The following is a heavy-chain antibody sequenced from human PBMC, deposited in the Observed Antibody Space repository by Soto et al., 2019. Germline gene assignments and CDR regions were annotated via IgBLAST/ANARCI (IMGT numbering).Heavy chain of an antibody. Sequence: QVQVVQSGAEVKKPGSSVKISWKASGRIFSSFPTSWVRQVPGQGLEWVGGVISASGSVTYAPKFQGRVTITAVNSAGIGYIELTSLTSEDTAIYYCARVGSRDAYNYVLDHWGPGTMVTVSS. CDR3: ARVGSRDAYNYVLDH. V-gene: IGHV1-69*06. CDR1: GRIFSSFP. J-gene: IGHJ1*01. D-gene: IGHD5-18*01. CDR2: VISASGSV.